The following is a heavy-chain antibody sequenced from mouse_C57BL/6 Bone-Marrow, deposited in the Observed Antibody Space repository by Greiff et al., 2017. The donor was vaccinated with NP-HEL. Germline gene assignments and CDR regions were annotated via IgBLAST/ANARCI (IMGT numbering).Heavy chain of an antibody. CDR2: IWSGGST. CDR3: ARKTTVGAGDYAMDY. CDR1: GFSLTSYG. V-gene: IGHV2-2*01. J-gene: IGHJ4*01. D-gene: IGHD1-1*01. Sequence: QVQLQQSGPGLVQPSQSLSITCPVSGFSLTSYGVHWVRQSPGKGLVWLGVIWSGGSTDYNAAFISRLSISKDNSKSQVFFKMNSLQADDTAIYYCARKTTVGAGDYAMDYWGQGTSVTVSS.